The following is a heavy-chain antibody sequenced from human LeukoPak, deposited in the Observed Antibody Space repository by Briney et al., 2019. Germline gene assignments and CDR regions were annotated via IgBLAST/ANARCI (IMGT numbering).Heavy chain of an antibody. V-gene: IGHV4-38-2*02. CDR2: IHYSKMT. Sequence: SETLSLTCTVSGYSISSGFYWGWIRQSPGKGLDWIGSIHYSKMTFYNPSLKSRVTISLDTSRNQFSLKLNSVTAADTAVYYCAKSNGYGLVDIWGQGTMVTVSS. CDR1: GYSISSGFY. CDR3: AKSNGYGLVDI. D-gene: IGHD3-10*01. J-gene: IGHJ3*02.